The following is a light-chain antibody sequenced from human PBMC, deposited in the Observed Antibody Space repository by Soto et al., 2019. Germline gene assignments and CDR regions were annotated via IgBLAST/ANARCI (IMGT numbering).Light chain of an antibody. Sequence: QSVLAQPPSASGSPGQSVTISCTGTSSDVGGYNYVSWYQQHPGKAPKLIIYEVSKRPSGVPDRFSGSKSGNTASLTVSGLQAEDEADYYCSSYAGSPLCLFGTGTKVTVL. CDR2: EVS. CDR3: SSYAGSPLCL. CDR1: SSDVGGYNY. V-gene: IGLV2-8*01. J-gene: IGLJ1*01.